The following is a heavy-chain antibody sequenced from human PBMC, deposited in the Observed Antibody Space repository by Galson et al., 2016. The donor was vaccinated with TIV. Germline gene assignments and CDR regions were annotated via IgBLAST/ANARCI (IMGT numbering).Heavy chain of an antibody. D-gene: IGHD3-10*01. CDR1: GFSFINYA. CDR3: ARAGRGLYRSPFDS. J-gene: IGHJ5*01. CDR2: ISNIGDTT. Sequence: SLRLSCAASGFSFINYAMTWVRQAPGKGPEWVSSISNIGDTTLYADSVRGRFTISRDNSKNTVHLRMDSLRGDDTATYYCARAGRGLYRSPFDSWGRGTLVIVSS. V-gene: IGHV3-23*01.